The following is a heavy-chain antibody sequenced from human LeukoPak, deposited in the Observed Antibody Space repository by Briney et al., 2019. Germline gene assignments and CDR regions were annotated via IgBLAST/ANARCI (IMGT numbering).Heavy chain of an antibody. CDR1: GFTFSSYG. Sequence: GGSLRLSCAASGFTFSSYGMHWVRQAPGKGLEWVAFIRYDGSNKYYADSVKGRFTISRDNSKNTLYLQMNSLRAEDTAVYYCAKDGRGPGRQHLHLDYWGQGTLVTVSS. CDR2: IRYDGSNK. V-gene: IGHV3-30*02. CDR3: AKDGRGPGRQHLHLDY. J-gene: IGHJ4*02.